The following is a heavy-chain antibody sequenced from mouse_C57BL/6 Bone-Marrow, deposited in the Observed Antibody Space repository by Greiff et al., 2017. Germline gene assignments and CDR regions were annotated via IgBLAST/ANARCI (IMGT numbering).Heavy chain of an antibody. Sequence: VQLKESGPVLVKPGASVKMSCKASGYTFTDYYMNWVKQSHGKSLEWIGVIHPYNGGTSYNQKFKGKATLTVDKSSSTAYMELNSLTSEDSAVYYCARLRTGFAYWGQGNLVTVSA. D-gene: IGHD1-1*01. V-gene: IGHV1-19*01. CDR3: ARLRTGFAY. CDR2: IHPYNGGT. CDR1: GYTFTDYY. J-gene: IGHJ3*01.